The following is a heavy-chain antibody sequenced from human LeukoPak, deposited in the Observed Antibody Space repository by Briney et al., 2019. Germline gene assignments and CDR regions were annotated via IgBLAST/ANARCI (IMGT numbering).Heavy chain of an antibody. V-gene: IGHV3-30*02. CDR3: AKSISAAGLFDY. Sequence: GGSLRLSCVASGFTLSSYSMSWVRQAPGKGLEWVSFIRYDGSNKFYADSVKGRFTISRDTSKNTLYLQLNSLRAEDTAVYYCAKSISAAGLFDYWGQGTLVTVSS. CDR2: IRYDGSNK. CDR1: GFTLSSYS. D-gene: IGHD6-13*01. J-gene: IGHJ4*02.